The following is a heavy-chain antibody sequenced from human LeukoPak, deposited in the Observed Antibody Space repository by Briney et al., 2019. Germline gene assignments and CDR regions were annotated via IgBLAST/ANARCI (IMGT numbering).Heavy chain of an antibody. CDR1: GFTLSSYN. D-gene: IGHD3-3*02. CDR3: ARDHFWSGFYPFDY. Sequence: GGSLRLSCVASGFTLSSYNMKWVRQAPGKRLEWVSSISWRSSDIEYADSVKGRFTISRDIDKKSLYLQMNSLRAEDTAVYYCARDHFWSGFYPFDYWGQGTLVTVSS. V-gene: IGHV3-21*01. J-gene: IGHJ4*02. CDR2: ISWRSSDI.